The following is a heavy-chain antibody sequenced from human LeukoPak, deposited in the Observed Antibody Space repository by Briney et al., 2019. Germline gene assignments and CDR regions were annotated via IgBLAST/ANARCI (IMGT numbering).Heavy chain of an antibody. J-gene: IGHJ4*02. V-gene: IGHV5-51*01. D-gene: IGHD4-17*01. Sequence: GVSLPISCPGPGYGFTTYLIGSVRQMPGKRVEWMGIIYPGDSDTRYRPSSQGQVSISADTSTNTAYLQWSSLKASDTAMYYCARRGAGLDSWGQGTLVTVSS. CDR1: GYGFTTYL. CDR2: IYPGDSDT. CDR3: ARRGAGLDS.